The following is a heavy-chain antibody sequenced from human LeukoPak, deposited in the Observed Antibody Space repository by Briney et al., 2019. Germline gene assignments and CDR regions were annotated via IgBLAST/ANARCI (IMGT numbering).Heavy chain of an antibody. Sequence: GASLRLSCAASGFTVSCNYMSWVRPAPGKGLAWLSVIHRGGNTYYAHSVKGRFTISRDSSKNTVFLQTDSLRAEETGVYYLARDAGYGLGVAYGDYWGQGTLVTVSS. CDR2: IHRGGNT. V-gene: IGHV3-66*01. CDR1: GFTVSCNY. D-gene: IGHD3-10*01. CDR3: ARDAGYGLGVAYGDY. J-gene: IGHJ4*02.